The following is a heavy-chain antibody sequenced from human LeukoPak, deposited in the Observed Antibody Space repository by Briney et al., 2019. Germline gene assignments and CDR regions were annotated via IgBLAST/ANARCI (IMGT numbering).Heavy chain of an antibody. CDR1: GYTFTSYY. V-gene: IGHV1-46*01. J-gene: IGHJ5*02. CDR2: INPSGGST. CDR3: ARDWLGIAVASGNWFDP. D-gene: IGHD6-19*01. Sequence: ASVKVSCKASGYTFTSYYMHWVRQAPGQGLEWMGIINPSGGSTSYAQKFQGGVTMTRDTSTSTVYMELSSLRSEDTAVYYCARDWLGIAVASGNWFDPWGQGTLVTVSS.